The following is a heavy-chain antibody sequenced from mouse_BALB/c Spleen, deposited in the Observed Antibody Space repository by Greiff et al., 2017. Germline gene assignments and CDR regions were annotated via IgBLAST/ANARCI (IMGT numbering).Heavy chain of an antibody. V-gene: IGHV3-2*02. CDR3: AFYYGYEGYWYFDV. CDR2: ISYSGST. D-gene: IGHD2-2*01. CDR1: GYSITSDYA. J-gene: IGHJ1*01. Sequence: DVQLQESGPGLVKPSQSLSLTCTVTGYSITSDYAWNWIRQFPGNKLEWMGYISYSGSTSYNPSLKSRISITRDTSKNQFFLQLNSVTTEDTSTYYCAFYYGYEGYWYFDVWGAGTTVTVSS.